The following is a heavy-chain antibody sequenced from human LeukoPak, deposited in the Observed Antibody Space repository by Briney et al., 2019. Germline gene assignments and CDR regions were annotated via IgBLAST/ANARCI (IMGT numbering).Heavy chain of an antibody. V-gene: IGHV4-39*07. CDR2: IYYSGST. CDR1: GGSISSSSYY. J-gene: IGHJ4*02. CDR3: ARSYSSSSTQPFDC. Sequence: SETLSLTCTVSGGSISSSSYYWGWIRQPPGKGLEWIGSIYYSGSTYYNPSLKSRVTISVDTSKNQFSLKLSSVTAADTAVYYCARSYSSSSTQPFDCWGQGTLVTVSS. D-gene: IGHD6-6*01.